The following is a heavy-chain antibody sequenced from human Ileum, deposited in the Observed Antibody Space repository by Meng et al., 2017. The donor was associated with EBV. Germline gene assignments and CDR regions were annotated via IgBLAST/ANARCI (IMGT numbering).Heavy chain of an antibody. J-gene: IGHJ4*02. CDR1: GFRFNIYD. D-gene: IGHD4-11*01. Sequence: EVHVLEPGGGLVQPGGSLRLSCAASGFRFNIYDMNWVRQAPGRGLEWVSGISGSGRTTYYADSVKGRFSISRDNSGNTVYLQMNSLRADDTAVYYCSNLPYSYWGQGTLVTVSS. V-gene: IGHV3-23*01. CDR2: ISGSGRTT. CDR3: SNLPYSY.